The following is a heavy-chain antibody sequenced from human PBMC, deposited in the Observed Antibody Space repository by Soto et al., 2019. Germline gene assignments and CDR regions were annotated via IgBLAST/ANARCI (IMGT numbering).Heavy chain of an antibody. CDR2: IYPGDSDT. CDR3: ARSSWPIGWFDP. V-gene: IGHV5-51*01. J-gene: IGHJ5*02. Sequence: PGQALKISCKGSGYIFTSYWIVWVRQMPGKGLEWMGIIYPGDSDTRYSPSFQGQVTISADKSISTAYLQWSSLKASDTAMYYCARSSWPIGWFDPWGQGTLVTVSS. CDR1: GYIFTSYW. D-gene: IGHD2-21*01.